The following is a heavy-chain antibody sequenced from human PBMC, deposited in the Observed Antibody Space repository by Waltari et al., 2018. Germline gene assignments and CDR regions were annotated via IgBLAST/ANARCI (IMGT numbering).Heavy chain of an antibody. D-gene: IGHD1-26*01. J-gene: IGHJ4*02. V-gene: IGHV3-73*01. Sequence: EVQVVESGGGLVQPGGSLKLSCIGSGFSLSASPVDWVRQASGKGLEWVGRIRTEADSYATEYVESLRGRFVVSRDDSKNTAYLQITRLATEDTGIYYCSTDVGGHDYWGQGTLVTVSS. CDR3: STDVGGHDY. CDR1: GFSLSASP. CDR2: IRTEADSYAT.